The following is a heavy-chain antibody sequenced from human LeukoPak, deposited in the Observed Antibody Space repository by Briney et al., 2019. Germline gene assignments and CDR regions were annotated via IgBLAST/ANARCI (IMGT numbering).Heavy chain of an antibody. J-gene: IGHJ6*02. CDR1: GFTFSSYW. D-gene: IGHD4/OR15-4a*01. Sequence: GGSLRLSCAASGFTFSSYWMHWVRQAPGKGLVWVSRINSDGSSTNYADSVKGRFTISRDNAKNTLYLQMNSLRAEDTAVYFCTRDDYSDSPTYYNGMDVWGQGTAVTVSS. CDR3: TRDDYSDSPTYYNGMDV. CDR2: INSDGSST. V-gene: IGHV3-74*01.